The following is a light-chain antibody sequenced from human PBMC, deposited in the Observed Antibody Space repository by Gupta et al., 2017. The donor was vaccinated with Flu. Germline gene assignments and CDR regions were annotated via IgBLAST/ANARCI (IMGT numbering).Light chain of an antibody. CDR2: KDT. V-gene: IGLV3-25*03. Sequence: SYEMTHPPSVTLPPGQTARSTGSGNTLSNQYTYWYQQKPGQAPVLIIVKDTERPSGIPERFSGSNSGTTVTLTISGVQAEDEAAYYCQSADNSGSFVIFGGGTRLTV. CDR3: QSADNSGSFVI. CDR1: TLSNQY. J-gene: IGLJ2*01.